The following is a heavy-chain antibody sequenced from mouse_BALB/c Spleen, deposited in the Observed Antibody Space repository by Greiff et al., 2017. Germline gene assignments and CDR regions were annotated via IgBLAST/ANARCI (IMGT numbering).Heavy chain of an antibody. Sequence: EVMLVESGGGLVQPGGSRKLSCAASGFTFSSFGMHWVRQAPEKGLEWVAYISSGSSTIYYADTVKGRFTISRDNPKNTLFLQMTSLRSEDTAMYYCARSSLLRLWYFDVWGAGTTVTVSS. D-gene: IGHD1-2*01. CDR2: ISSGSSTI. V-gene: IGHV5-17*02. CDR3: ARSSLLRLWYFDV. J-gene: IGHJ1*01. CDR1: GFTFSSFG.